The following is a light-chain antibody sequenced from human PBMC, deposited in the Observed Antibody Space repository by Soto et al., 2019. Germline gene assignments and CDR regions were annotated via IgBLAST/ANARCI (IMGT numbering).Light chain of an antibody. Sequence: QSALTQPASVSGSPGQSITISCTGTSSDVGSYDLVSWYQQHPGKAPKLMIYEGSQRPSGVSNRFSGSKSGNTASLTIFGLQADDEADYYCFSYAGTTNVAFGTGTKLTVL. J-gene: IGLJ2*01. V-gene: IGLV2-23*01. CDR1: SSDVGSYDL. CDR3: FSYAGTTNVA. CDR2: EGS.